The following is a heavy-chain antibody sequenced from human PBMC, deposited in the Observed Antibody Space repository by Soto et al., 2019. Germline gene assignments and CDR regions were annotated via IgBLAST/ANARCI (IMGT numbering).Heavy chain of an antibody. CDR2: IFDSGSI. J-gene: IGHJ5*02. Sequence: QVQLQESGPGLVKPSQTLSLTCTVSGGSISSGGFYWSWIRQHPGRGLEWIGYIFDSGSIYYNPSLKSRLSISIDTSKNQFSVRVDYVTAADTAVYYCARGEGVAASSRWLDPWGPGTLVTVSS. V-gene: IGHV4-31*03. D-gene: IGHD2-15*01. CDR3: ARGEGVAASSRWLDP. CDR1: GGSISSGGFY.